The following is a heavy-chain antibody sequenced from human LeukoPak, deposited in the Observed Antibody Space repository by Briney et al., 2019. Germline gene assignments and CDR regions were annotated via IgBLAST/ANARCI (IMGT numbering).Heavy chain of an antibody. V-gene: IGHV4-61*02. Sequence: SQTLSLTWTVSGGSISSGSYYWSWIRQPAGKGLEWIGRIYTSGSTNYNPSLKSRDTISVDTSKNQFSLKLSSVTAADTAVYYCAGGIVLMVYAEYYFDYWGQGTLVTVSS. CDR1: GGSISSGSYY. CDR2: IYTSGST. D-gene: IGHD2-8*01. CDR3: AGGIVLMVYAEYYFDY. J-gene: IGHJ4*02.